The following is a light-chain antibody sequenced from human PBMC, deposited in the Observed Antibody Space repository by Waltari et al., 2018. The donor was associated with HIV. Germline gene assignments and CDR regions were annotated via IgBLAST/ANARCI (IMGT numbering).Light chain of an antibody. V-gene: IGKV1-9*01. CDR2: TAS. CDR1: EGISRF. CDR3: QQFKSYPFT. Sequence: DIHLTQSPAYLSASVGDRVPLTCRASEGISRFLAGYQQEPGKAPKLLIYTASTLQSGVPSRFSGSGSGTEFTLTVTSLQPEDFATYYCQQFKSYPFTFGQGTELGIK. J-gene: IGKJ2*01.